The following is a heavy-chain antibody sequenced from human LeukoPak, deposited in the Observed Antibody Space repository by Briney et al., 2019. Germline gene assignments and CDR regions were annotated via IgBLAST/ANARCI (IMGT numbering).Heavy chain of an antibody. CDR1: GYTFTSYG. D-gene: IGHD3-10*01. Sequence: GASVKVSCKASGYTFTSYGISWVRQAPGQGLEWMGWISAYNGNTNYAQKLQGRVTMTTDTSTSTAYMELRGLRSDDTAVYYCARGAYYYGSGSSPFDYWGREPWSPSPQ. J-gene: IGHJ4*02. CDR2: ISAYNGNT. V-gene: IGHV1-18*01. CDR3: ARGAYYYGSGSSPFDY.